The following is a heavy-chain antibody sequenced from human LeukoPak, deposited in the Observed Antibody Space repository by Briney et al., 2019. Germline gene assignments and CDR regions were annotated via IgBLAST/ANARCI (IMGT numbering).Heavy chain of an antibody. CDR1: GYSISSGYY. CDR2: IYHSGST. V-gene: IGHV4-38-2*02. J-gene: IGHJ6*03. Sequence: SETLSLTCTVSGYSISSGYYWGWIRQPPGKGLEWIGSIYHSGSTYYNPSLKSRVTISVDTSKNQFSLKLSSVTAADTAVYYCARAIRGYSGYAYYYYMDVWGKGTTVTISS. CDR3: ARAIRGYSGYAYYYYMDV. D-gene: IGHD5-12*01.